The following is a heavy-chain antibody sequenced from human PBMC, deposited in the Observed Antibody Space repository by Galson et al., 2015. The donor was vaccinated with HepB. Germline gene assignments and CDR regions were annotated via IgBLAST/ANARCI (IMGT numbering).Heavy chain of an antibody. Sequence: SVKVSCKASGYTFTSYGISWVRQAPGQGLEWMGWISAYNDNTHYAQKFRGRVTITSDRSVSTAYMELSSLRSEDMVVYSCVRGTLQYWGENWFDPWGQGTLVTVSS. J-gene: IGHJ5*02. CDR2: ISAYNDNT. V-gene: IGHV1-18*03. D-gene: IGHD4-11*01. CDR3: VRGTLQYWGENWFDP. CDR1: GYTFTSYG.